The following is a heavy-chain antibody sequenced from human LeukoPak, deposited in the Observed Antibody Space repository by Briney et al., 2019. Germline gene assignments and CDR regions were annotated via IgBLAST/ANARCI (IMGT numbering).Heavy chain of an antibody. J-gene: IGHJ4*02. D-gene: IGHD3-9*01. V-gene: IGHV3-23*01. CDR3: AKGTFDWSFPLYFDY. CDR2: ISGSGGST. CDR1: GFTVSSNY. Sequence: GGSLRLSCAASGFTVSSNYMTWVRQAPGKGLEWVSAISGSGGSTYYADSVKGRFTISRDNSKNTLYLQMNSLRVEDTAVYYCAKGTFDWSFPLYFDYWGKGTLVTVSS.